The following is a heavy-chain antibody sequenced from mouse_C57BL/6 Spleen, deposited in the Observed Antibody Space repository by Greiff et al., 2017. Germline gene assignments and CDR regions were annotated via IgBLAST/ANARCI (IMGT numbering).Heavy chain of an antibody. V-gene: IGHV1-75*01. Sequence: VKLMESGPELVKPGASVKISCKASGYTFTDYYINWVKQRPGQGLEWIGWIFPGSGSTYYNEKFKGKATLTVDKSSSTAYMLLSSLTSEDSAVYFCARQDYGSSYGYAMDYWGQGTSVTVSS. J-gene: IGHJ4*01. D-gene: IGHD1-1*01. CDR3: ARQDYGSSYGYAMDY. CDR2: IFPGSGST. CDR1: GYTFTDYY.